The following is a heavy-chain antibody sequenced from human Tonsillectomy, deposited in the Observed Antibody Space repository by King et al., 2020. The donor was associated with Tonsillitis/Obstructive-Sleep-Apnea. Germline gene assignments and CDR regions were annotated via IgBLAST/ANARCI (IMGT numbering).Heavy chain of an antibody. CDR1: GFTFSSYA. CDR2: ISGSGDST. J-gene: IGHJ4*02. CDR3: AKSPGWELLPLYFDY. D-gene: IGHD1-26*01. V-gene: IGHV3-23*04. Sequence: VQLVESGGGLVQPGGSLRLSYAASGFTFSSYAMSWVRQAPGKGLEWVSAISGSGDSTYYADSVKGRFTISRDNSKNTLYLQMNSLRAEDTAVYYCAKSPGWELLPLYFDYWGQGTLVTVSS.